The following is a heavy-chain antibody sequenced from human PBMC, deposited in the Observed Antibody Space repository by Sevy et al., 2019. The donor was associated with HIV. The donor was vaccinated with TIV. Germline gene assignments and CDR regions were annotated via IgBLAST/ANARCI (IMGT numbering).Heavy chain of an antibody. CDR3: ARDFGLPAPNSGFDY. CDR2: ISSSGSTI. CDR1: GFTFSDYY. Sequence: GGSLRLSCAASGFTFSDYYMSWIRQAPGKGLEWVSYISSSGSTIYYADSVKGRFTISRDNAKNSLYLQMNSLRAEDTAVYYCARDFGLPAPNSGFDYWGQRTLVTVSS. V-gene: IGHV3-11*04. D-gene: IGHD3-16*01. J-gene: IGHJ4*02.